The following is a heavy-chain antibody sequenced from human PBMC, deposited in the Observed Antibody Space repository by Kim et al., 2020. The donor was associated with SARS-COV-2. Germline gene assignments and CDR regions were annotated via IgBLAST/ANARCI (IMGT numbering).Heavy chain of an antibody. D-gene: IGHD2-2*01. J-gene: IGHJ4*02. CDR2: IYYSGST. V-gene: IGHV4-39*01. Sequence: SETLSLTCSVSGGSISGSGYYWGWIRQPPGKGLEWIGSIYYSGSTYYNPSLRSRVTMSVDTSKNKFFLNLSSVTAADTAVYYCVRPVPAAIFWGRGTLVTVSS. CDR3: VRPVPAAIF. CDR1: GGSISGSGYY.